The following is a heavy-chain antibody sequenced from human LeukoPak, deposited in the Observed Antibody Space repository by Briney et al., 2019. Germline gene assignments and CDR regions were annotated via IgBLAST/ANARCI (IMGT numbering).Heavy chain of an antibody. J-gene: IGHJ4*02. CDR3: ARDMGATHFDY. CDR1: GASISSYY. V-gene: IGHV4-59*01. D-gene: IGHD1-26*01. CDR2: VYYSGST. Sequence: PSETLSLTCPVSGASISSYYCSWIRQPPGKWLGSNGYVYYSGSTNYDPSLKSRVAISVDTSKNQFSLKLSSVTAADTAVYYCARDMGATHFDYWGQGTLVTVSS.